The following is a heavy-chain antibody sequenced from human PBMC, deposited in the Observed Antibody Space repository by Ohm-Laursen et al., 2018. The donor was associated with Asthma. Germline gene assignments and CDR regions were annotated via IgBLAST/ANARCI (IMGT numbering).Heavy chain of an antibody. CDR1: GFTFSSYA. Sequence: SLRLSCAASGFTFSSYAMSWVRQAPGKGLEWVAVISYDGSNKYYADSVKGRFTISRDNSKNTLYLQMNSLRAEDTAVYYCAKETITIWGQGTLVTVSS. D-gene: IGHD3-3*01. CDR3: AKETITI. V-gene: IGHV3-30*18. J-gene: IGHJ4*02. CDR2: ISYDGSNK.